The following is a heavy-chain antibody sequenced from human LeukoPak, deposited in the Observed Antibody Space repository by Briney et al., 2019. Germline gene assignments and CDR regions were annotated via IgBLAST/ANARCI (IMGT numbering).Heavy chain of an antibody. Sequence: SETLSLTCTVSGGSLSSYYWSWIRQSPGKGLEWIGYIYYSGSTNYNPSLKSRVTISVDTSKNQFSLKLSSVTAADTAVYYCARHGKQLANYAFDIWGQGTMVTVSA. J-gene: IGHJ3*02. CDR3: ARHGKQLANYAFDI. CDR1: GGSLSSYY. CDR2: IYYSGST. V-gene: IGHV4-59*08. D-gene: IGHD6-13*01.